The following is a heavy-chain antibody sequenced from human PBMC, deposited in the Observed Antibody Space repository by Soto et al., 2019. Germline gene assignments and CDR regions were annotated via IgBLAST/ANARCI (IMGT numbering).Heavy chain of an antibody. Sequence: LSLTCAVSGGSISSSNWWSWVRQPPGKGLEWIGEIYHSGSTNYNPSLKSRVTISVDKSKNQFSLKLSSVTAADTAVYYCARAYGDYEYYFDYWGQGTLVTVSS. D-gene: IGHD4-17*01. CDR1: GGSISSSNW. J-gene: IGHJ4*02. CDR2: IYHSGST. CDR3: ARAYGDYEYYFDY. V-gene: IGHV4-4*02.